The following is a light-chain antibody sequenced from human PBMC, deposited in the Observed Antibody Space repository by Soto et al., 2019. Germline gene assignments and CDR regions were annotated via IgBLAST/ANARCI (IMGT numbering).Light chain of an antibody. CDR1: QSVSIY. CDR3: QQYGSSRT. J-gene: IGKJ1*01. V-gene: IGKV3-20*01. CDR2: GAS. Sequence: EVVLTQSPATLSLSPGETATLSCRASQSVSIYLAWYQKKPGQAPRLLIYGASSRATGIPDRFSGSGSGTDFTLTISRLEPEDFAVYYCQQYGSSRTFGQGTKVDIK.